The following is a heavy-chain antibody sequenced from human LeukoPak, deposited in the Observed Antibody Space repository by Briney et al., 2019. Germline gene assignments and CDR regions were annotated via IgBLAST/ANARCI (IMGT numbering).Heavy chain of an antibody. CDR1: GFTFGDYV. CDR2: IRSKAYGGTT. D-gene: IGHD2-15*01. V-gene: IGHV3-49*04. J-gene: IGHJ4*02. Sequence: GGSLRLSCTASGFTFGDYVMSWVRQAPGKGLEWVGFIRSKAYGGTTKNAASVKGRFTISRDDSRSIAYLQMNSLKTEDTAVYYCAKPTRGPYCSGGSCPLYYFDYWGQGTLVAVSS. CDR3: AKPTRGPYCSGGSCPLYYFDY.